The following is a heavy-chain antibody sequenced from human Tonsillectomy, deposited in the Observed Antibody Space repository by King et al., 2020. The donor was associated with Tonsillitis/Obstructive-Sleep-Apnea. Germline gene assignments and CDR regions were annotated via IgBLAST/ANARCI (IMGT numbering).Heavy chain of an antibody. CDR2: INHSGST. CDR1: GGSFTGYY. J-gene: IGHJ6*03. D-gene: IGHD3-22*01. Sequence: VQLQQWGAGLLKPSETLSLTCAVYGGSFTGYYWSWIRQPPGKGLEWIGEINHSGSTNYNPSLKSRVTISLDTSKNQFSLKLSSVTAADTAVYYCARGPPGYDYDTGTPKTIVMREYYYMDVWGKGTTVTVSS. CDR3: ARGPPGYDYDTGTPKTIVMREYYYMDV. V-gene: IGHV4-34*01.